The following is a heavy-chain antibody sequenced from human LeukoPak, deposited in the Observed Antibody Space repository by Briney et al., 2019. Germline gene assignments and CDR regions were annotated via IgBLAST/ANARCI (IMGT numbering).Heavy chain of an antibody. Sequence: SGTLSLTCTVSGGSISSGSYYWSWIRQPAGKGLEWIGRIYTSGSTNYNPSLKSRVTISVDTSKNQFSLKLSSVTAADTAVYYCARVVINYYYYMDVWGKGTTVTVSS. CDR1: GGSISSGSYY. CDR3: ARVVINYYYYMDV. V-gene: IGHV4-61*02. J-gene: IGHJ6*03. CDR2: IYTSGST. D-gene: IGHD2-21*01.